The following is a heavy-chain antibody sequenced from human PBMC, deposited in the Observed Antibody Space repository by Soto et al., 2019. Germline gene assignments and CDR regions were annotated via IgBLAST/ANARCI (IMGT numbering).Heavy chain of an antibody. CDR2: IYYSGSA. Sequence: VQLVESGGGLVQPGGSLRLSCAASGFTFSSYSMNWVRQPPGKGLEWIGYIYYSGSANYNPSLKSRVTISVDTSRDQFSLKLSSVTAADTAVYYCARIVQKDGGLLSNYYYGLDVWGPGTPVTVSS. V-gene: IGHV4-59*01. CDR1: GFTFSSYS. CDR3: ARIVQKDGGLLSNYYYGLDV. J-gene: IGHJ6*02. D-gene: IGHD3-10*01.